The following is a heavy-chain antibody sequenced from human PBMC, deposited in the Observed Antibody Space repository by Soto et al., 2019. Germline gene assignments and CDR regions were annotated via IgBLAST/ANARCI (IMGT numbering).Heavy chain of an antibody. Sequence: DVQLVESGGGLVQPGRSLRLSCAASGFTFDDYAMHWVRQAPGKGLEWVSGISWNSGSIGYADSVKGRFTISRDNAKNSLYLQMNSLRAEDTALYYCVKDNVVVVAATPAFDIWGQGTMVTVSS. J-gene: IGHJ3*02. V-gene: IGHV3-9*01. CDR2: ISWNSGSI. D-gene: IGHD2-15*01. CDR1: GFTFDDYA. CDR3: VKDNVVVVAATPAFDI.